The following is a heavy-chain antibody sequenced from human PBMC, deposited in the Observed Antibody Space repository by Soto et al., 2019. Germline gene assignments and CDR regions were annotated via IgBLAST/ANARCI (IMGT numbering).Heavy chain of an antibody. D-gene: IGHD3-3*01. CDR2: INPNSGGT. CDR3: ASTGYDFWSGYFTGDYYCMDV. CDR1: GYTFTGYY. V-gene: IGHV1-2*02. J-gene: IGHJ6*02. Sequence: ASVKVSCKASGYTFTGYYMHWVRQAPGQGLEWMGWINPNSGGTNYAQKFQGRVTMTRDTSISTAYMELSRLRSDDTAVYYCASTGYDFWSGYFTGDYYCMDVWGQGTTVTVSS.